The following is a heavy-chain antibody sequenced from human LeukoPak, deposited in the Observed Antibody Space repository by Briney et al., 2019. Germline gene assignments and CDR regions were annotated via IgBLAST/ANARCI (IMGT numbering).Heavy chain of an antibody. CDR2: IRVGGIGGST. V-gene: IGHV3-23*01. Sequence: GGSLRLSCAASGFTFTNSAWSGVPKAPGKGLRWVSSIRVGGIGGSTYYADSVKGRFTISRDNSKNTLYLQMNSLRAEDTAIYFCAKSPVSSCRGSFCYPFDYWGQGNLVTVSS. D-gene: IGHD2-15*01. CDR1: GFTFTNSA. J-gene: IGHJ4*02. CDR3: AKSPVSSCRGSFCYPFDY.